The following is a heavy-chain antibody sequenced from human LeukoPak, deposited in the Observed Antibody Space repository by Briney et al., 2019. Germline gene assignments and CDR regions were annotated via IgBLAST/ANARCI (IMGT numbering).Heavy chain of an antibody. Sequence: ASVKVSCKASGYTFTSYDVNWVRQATGQGLEWMGWMNPDSGNTGYAKKFQGRVTMTRTTSISTAYMELSNLRSEDTAVYHCARGPYYYGSGKYYLNYWGQGTLVTVSS. CDR3: ARGPYYYGSGKYYLNY. CDR2: MNPDSGNT. J-gene: IGHJ4*02. D-gene: IGHD3-10*01. V-gene: IGHV1-8*01. CDR1: GYTFTSYD.